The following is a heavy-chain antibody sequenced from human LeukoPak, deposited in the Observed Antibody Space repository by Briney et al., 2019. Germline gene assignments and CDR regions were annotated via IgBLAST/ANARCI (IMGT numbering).Heavy chain of an antibody. J-gene: IGHJ5*02. V-gene: IGHV4-59*01. Sequence: PSETLSLTCTVSGGSISSYYWSWIRQPPGKGLEWIGYIYYSESTNYNPSLKSRVTISVHTSKNQFSLKLSSVTAADTAVYYYARENGSSWSSWFDPWGQGTLVTVSS. CDR2: IYYSEST. D-gene: IGHD6-13*01. CDR1: GGSISSYY. CDR3: ARENGSSWSSWFDP.